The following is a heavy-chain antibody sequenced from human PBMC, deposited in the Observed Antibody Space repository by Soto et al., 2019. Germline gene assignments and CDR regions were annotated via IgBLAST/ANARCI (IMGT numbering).Heavy chain of an antibody. J-gene: IGHJ5*02. CDR3: ARAGNCTSTTCFSGWLAP. D-gene: IGHD2-2*01. Sequence: GASVKVSCKASGGTFSSYAISWVRQAPGQGLEWMGGIIPIFGTANYAQKFQDRVTLTRDTSANTAYMELSSLTSEDTAVYYCARAGNCTSTTCFSGWLAPWGQGTLVTVSS. CDR2: IIPIFGTA. V-gene: IGHV1-69*05. CDR1: GGTFSSYA.